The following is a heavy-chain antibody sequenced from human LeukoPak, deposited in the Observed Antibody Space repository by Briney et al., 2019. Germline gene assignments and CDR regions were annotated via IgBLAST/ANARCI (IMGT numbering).Heavy chain of an antibody. D-gene: IGHD5-12*01. Sequence: PGGSLRLSCAASGFTFSSYEMNWVRQAPGKGLEWVSYISSSGSTIYYADSVKGRFTISRDNAKNSLYLQMNSLRAEDTAVYYCARTPAPSGYDLGDYYYMDVWGKGTTVTVSS. CDR2: ISSSGSTI. V-gene: IGHV3-48*03. CDR3: ARTPAPSGYDLGDYYYMDV. J-gene: IGHJ6*03. CDR1: GFTFSSYE.